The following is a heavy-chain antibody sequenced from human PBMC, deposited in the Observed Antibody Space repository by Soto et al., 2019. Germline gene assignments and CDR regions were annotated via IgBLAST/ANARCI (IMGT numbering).Heavy chain of an antibody. CDR1: GYSFTGHY. D-gene: IGHD6-25*01. Sequence: QVQLVQSGAEVKKPGASLKVSCKASGYSFTGHYMHWVRQAPGQGLDWMGWINPNSGATNYAQKFQGRVTLTRDTSFNTAYMELSSLRFDDTAIYYCARGFLYFDSWGQGALVTVSS. V-gene: IGHV1-2*02. J-gene: IGHJ4*02. CDR3: ARGFLYFDS. CDR2: INPNSGAT.